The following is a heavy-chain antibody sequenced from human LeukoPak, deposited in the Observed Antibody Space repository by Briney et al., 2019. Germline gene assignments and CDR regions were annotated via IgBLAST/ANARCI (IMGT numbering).Heavy chain of an antibody. Sequence: GASVKVSCKASGGTFSSYAISWVRQAPGQGLEWMGGIIPIFGTANYAQKFQGRVTITADESTSTAYMELSSLRSEDTAVYYCAVSGYCSTSCSFDYWGQGTLVTVSS. CDR3: AVSGYCSTSCSFDY. CDR1: GGTFSSYA. J-gene: IGHJ4*02. V-gene: IGHV1-69*13. D-gene: IGHD2-2*01. CDR2: IIPIFGTA.